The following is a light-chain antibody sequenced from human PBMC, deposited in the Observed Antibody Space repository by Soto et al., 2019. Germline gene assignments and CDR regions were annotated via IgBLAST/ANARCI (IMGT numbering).Light chain of an antibody. V-gene: IGLV1-44*01. CDR3: AAWDDSLNGVV. Sequence: QSVLTQPPSASGTPGQRVTISCSGSSSNIGSNTVNWYQQLPGTAPKLLMYSNNYRPSGVPDRFSGSKSGTSASLAISGLQPEDEADYYCAAWDDSLNGVVFGGGTKVTVL. J-gene: IGLJ2*01. CDR2: SNN. CDR1: SSNIGSNT.